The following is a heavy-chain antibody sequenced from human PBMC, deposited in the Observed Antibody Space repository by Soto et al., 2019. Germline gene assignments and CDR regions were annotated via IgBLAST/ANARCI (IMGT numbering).Heavy chain of an antibody. J-gene: IGHJ5*02. Sequence: SETLSLTCTVSGGSISSYYWSWIRQPPGKGLEWIGCIYYSGSTNYNPSLKSRVTISVDTSKNQFSLKLSSVTAADAALYYCSRYFFDSSDYTTNWFDPWGQGTLVTVSS. V-gene: IGHV4-59*12. CDR1: GGSISSYY. CDR2: IYYSGST. D-gene: IGHD3-22*01. CDR3: SRYFFDSSDYTTNWFDP.